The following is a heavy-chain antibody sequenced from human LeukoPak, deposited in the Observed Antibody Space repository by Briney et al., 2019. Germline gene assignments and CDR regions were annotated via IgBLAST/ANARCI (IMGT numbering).Heavy chain of an antibody. CDR2: ISYDGSNK. D-gene: IGHD3-10*01. V-gene: IGHV3-30*18. J-gene: IGHJ6*03. CDR3: ANDGSGSYIYYYMDV. CDR1: GFTFSSYG. Sequence: GGSLRLSCAASGFTFSSYGMHWVRQAPGKGLEWVAVISYDGSNKYYADSVKGRFTISRDNSKNTLYLQMNSLRAEDTAVYYCANDGSGSYIYYYMDVWGKGTTVTVSS.